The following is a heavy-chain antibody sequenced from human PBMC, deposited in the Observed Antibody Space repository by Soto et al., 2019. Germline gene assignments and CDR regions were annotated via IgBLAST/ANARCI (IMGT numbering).Heavy chain of an antibody. D-gene: IGHD3-10*01. Sequence: GSLRLSGSASGFTCSRYDMNWVRQTPGKWLEWVSYISSSSSTIYYADSVKGRFTISRDNAKNSLYLQMNSLRDEDTAVYHCERGELHAYYASGSYYVFDHWGQGTLVTVSS. J-gene: IGHJ4*02. CDR2: ISSSSSTI. V-gene: IGHV3-48*02. CDR3: ERGELHAYYASGSYYVFDH. CDR1: GFTCSRYD.